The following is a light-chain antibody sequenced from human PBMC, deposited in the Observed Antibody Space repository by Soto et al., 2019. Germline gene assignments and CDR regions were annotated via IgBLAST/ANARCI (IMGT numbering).Light chain of an antibody. V-gene: IGLV2-14*01. CDR2: EVS. J-gene: IGLJ1*01. CDR1: SSDVGGYNY. CDR3: SSYTSSRTGV. Sequence: QSVLTQPASVSGSPGQSITISCTGTSSDVGGYNYVSWYQQHPGKAPKLMIYEVSNRPSGVSNRFSGSKSGNTASLTISGLQAEDEADYYCSSYTSSRTGVFGTGTK.